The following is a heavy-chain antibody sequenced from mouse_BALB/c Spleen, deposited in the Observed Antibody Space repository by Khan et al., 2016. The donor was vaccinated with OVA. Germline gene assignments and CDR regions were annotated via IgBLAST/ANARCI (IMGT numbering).Heavy chain of an antibody. CDR2: ISSDSSTI. Sequence: EVELVESGGGLVQPGGSRKLSCAASGFTFTSYGMHWIRQAPEKGLEWVAYISSDSSTIYYADTVKGRFTISRENPKNTLFLQMTILRSGDTAMYFCAASYFYGYYFDYWGQGTTLTVSS. J-gene: IGHJ2*01. V-gene: IGHV5-17*02. CDR1: GFTFTSYG. CDR3: AASYFYGYYFDY. D-gene: IGHD1-1*01.